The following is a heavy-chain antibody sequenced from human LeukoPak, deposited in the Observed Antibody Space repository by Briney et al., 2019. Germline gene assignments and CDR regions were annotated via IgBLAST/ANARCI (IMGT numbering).Heavy chain of an antibody. CDR1: GFTFSDYY. CDR3: ARDRWTVAGRGAPDY. CDR2: VSSSGSTI. J-gene: IGHJ4*02. V-gene: IGHV3-11*01. D-gene: IGHD6-19*01. Sequence: GGSLRLSCAASGFTFSDYYMSWIRQAPGKGLEWVSYVSSSGSTIYYADSVKGRFTISRDNAKNSLYLQMNSLRAEDTAVYYCARDRWTVAGRGAPDYWGQGTLVTVSS.